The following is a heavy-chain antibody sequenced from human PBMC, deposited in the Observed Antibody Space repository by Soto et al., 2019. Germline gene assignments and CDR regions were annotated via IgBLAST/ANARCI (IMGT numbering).Heavy chain of an antibody. CDR1: GGSSSSYY. D-gene: IGHD2-2*02. CDR2: IYYSGRT. Sequence: PSQTLSVTCSVAGGSSSSYYRSWIRKHPGKGLEWIGYIYYSGRTNYNPSLKSRVTISVDTSKNQFSLKLSSVTAADTAVYYCARGYCSSTICYIWDNWFDPWGQGTLVTVSS. V-gene: IGHV4-59*01. CDR3: ARGYCSSTICYIWDNWFDP. J-gene: IGHJ5*02.